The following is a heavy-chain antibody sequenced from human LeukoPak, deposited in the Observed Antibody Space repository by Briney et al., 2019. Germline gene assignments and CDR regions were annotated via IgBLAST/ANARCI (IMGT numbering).Heavy chain of an antibody. D-gene: IGHD5-24*01. V-gene: IGHV4-34*01. CDR2: INHSGST. CDR1: GGSFSGYY. CDR3: ARIIRPDMAFADY. J-gene: IGHJ4*02. Sequence: SETLSLTCAVYGGSFSGYYWSWIRQPPGKGLEWIGEINHSGSTYYNPSLKSRVTISVDTSKNQFSLKLSSVTAADTAVYYCARIIRPDMAFADYWGQGTLVTVSS.